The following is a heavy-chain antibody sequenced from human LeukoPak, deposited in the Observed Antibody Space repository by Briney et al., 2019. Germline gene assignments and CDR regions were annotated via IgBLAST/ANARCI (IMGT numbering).Heavy chain of an antibody. V-gene: IGHV3-74*01. Sequence: PGRSLRLSCAASGFTFSNYGMHWVRQAPGKGLVWVSRINSDGSSTSYADSVKGRFTISRDNAKNTLYLQMNSLRAEDTAVYYCARAIAVTGTGGYHWGQGTLVTVSS. D-gene: IGHD6-19*01. CDR2: INSDGSST. CDR1: GFTFSNYG. CDR3: ARAIAVTGTGGYH. J-gene: IGHJ5*02.